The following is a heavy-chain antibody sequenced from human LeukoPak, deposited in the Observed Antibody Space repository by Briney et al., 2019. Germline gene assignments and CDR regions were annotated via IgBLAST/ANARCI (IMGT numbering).Heavy chain of an antibody. D-gene: IGHD6-19*01. V-gene: IGHV1-2*02. CDR1: GYTFTGYY. J-gene: IGHJ4*02. CDR3: AKDGAPYSTGWYY. CDR2: INPNSGGT. Sequence: GASVKVSCKASGYTFTGYYMHWVRQAPGQGLEWMGWINPNSGGTNYAQKFQGRVTMTRDTSISTAYMELSRLRSDDTAVYYCAKDGAPYSTGWYYWGQGTLVTVSS.